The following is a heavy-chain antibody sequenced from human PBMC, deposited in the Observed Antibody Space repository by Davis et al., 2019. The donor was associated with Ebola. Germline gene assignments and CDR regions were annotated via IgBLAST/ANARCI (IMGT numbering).Heavy chain of an antibody. CDR2: IYYSGST. J-gene: IGHJ4*02. CDR1: GGSISSSSYY. V-gene: IGHV4-61*01. CDR3: ARGPYYYDSSGYYTNFDY. Sequence: SETLPLTCTVSGGSISSSSYYWSWIRQPPGKGLEWIGYIYYSGSTNYNPSLKSRVTISVDTSKNQFSLKLSSVTAADTAVYYCARGPYYYDSSGYYTNFDYWGQGTLVTVSS. D-gene: IGHD3-22*01.